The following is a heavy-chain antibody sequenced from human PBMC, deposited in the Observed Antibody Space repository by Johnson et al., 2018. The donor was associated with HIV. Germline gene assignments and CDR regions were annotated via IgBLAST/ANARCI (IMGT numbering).Heavy chain of an antibody. CDR1: GFTFSSYG. Sequence: QVQLVESGGGVVQPGGSLRLSCAASGFTFSSYGMHWVRQAPGNGLEWVAVIPYDGSNKYYADSVEGRFTISRDNSKNTLYLQMNGLRAEDTAVFYCARDRGYLDAFDIWGQGTMVTVSS. D-gene: IGHD1-26*01. CDR3: ARDRGYLDAFDI. CDR2: IPYDGSNK. V-gene: IGHV3-30*19. J-gene: IGHJ3*02.